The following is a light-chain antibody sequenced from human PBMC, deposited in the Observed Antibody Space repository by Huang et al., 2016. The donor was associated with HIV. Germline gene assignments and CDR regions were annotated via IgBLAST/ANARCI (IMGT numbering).Light chain of an antibody. J-gene: IGKJ4*01. Sequence: EIKMTQSPATLSVSPGGRVTLSCRASQNVRNNLAWYQQKTGQAPRLLIDDTSTRASGIPSRFSGRGSGTECTLTISGLQAEDYAIYYWQQYDKWPPGLTFGGGTKVEI. V-gene: IGKV3D-15*01. CDR2: DTS. CDR3: QQYDKWPPGLT. CDR1: QNVRNN.